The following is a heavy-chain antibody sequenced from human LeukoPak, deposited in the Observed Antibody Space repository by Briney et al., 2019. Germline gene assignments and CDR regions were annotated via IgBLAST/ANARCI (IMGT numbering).Heavy chain of an antibody. Sequence: PGGSLRLSCAASGFTFSGYSMNWVRQAPGKGLEWVSAISGSSSSIYYADSVKGRFTISRDNAKNSLYLQMNSLRAEDTAVYYCAITYNDYFDYWGQGTLVTVSS. CDR3: AITYNDYFDY. D-gene: IGHD5-24*01. J-gene: IGHJ4*02. CDR2: ISGSSSSI. CDR1: GFTFSGYS. V-gene: IGHV3-21*01.